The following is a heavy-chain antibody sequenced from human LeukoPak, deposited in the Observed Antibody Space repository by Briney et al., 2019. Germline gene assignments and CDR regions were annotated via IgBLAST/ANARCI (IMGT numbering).Heavy chain of an antibody. D-gene: IGHD1-1*01. Sequence: SETLSLTCTVSGGSISSSSYYWGWIRQPPGKGLEWIGSIYYSGSTYYNPSLKSRVTISVDTSKSQFSLRLSSVTAADTAVYYCARPNWNDLHFDYWGQGTLVTVSS. V-gene: IGHV4-39*07. J-gene: IGHJ4*02. CDR3: ARPNWNDLHFDY. CDR2: IYYSGST. CDR1: GGSISSSSYY.